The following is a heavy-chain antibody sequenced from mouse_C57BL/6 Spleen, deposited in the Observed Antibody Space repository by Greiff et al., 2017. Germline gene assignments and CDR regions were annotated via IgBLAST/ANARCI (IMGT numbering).Heavy chain of an antibody. CDR3: ARGDYGSTYGYYFDY. CDR1: GFTFSDYY. D-gene: IGHD1-1*01. J-gene: IGHJ2*01. V-gene: IGHV5-16*01. Sequence: EVKLVESEGGLVQPGSSMKLSCTASGFTFSDYYMAWVRQVPEKGLEWVANINYDGSSTYYLDSLKSRFIISRDNAKNILYLQMSSLKSEDTATYYCARGDYGSTYGYYFDYWGQGTTLTVSS. CDR2: INYDGSST.